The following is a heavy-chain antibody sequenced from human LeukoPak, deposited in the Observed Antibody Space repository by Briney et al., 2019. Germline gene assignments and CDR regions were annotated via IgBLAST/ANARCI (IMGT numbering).Heavy chain of an antibody. CDR1: GGSFSGYY. Sequence: PSETLSLTCAVYGGSFSGYYWSWIRQPPWKGLEWIGEINHSGSTNYNPSLKSRVTISVDTSKNQFSLKLSSVTAADTAVYYCARAGPDFWSGNYYYYGMDVWGQGTTVTVSS. J-gene: IGHJ6*02. CDR3: ARAGPDFWSGNYYYYGMDV. V-gene: IGHV4-34*01. CDR2: INHSGST. D-gene: IGHD3-3*01.